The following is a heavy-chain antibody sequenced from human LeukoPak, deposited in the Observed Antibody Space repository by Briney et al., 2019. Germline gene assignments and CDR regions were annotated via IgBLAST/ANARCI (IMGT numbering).Heavy chain of an antibody. V-gene: IGHV4-59*10. J-gene: IGHJ6*03. CDR1: GGSFSGYY. CDR3: ARAPLGSGSYNYYYYYYMDV. CDR2: IYTSGST. D-gene: IGHD3-10*01. Sequence: SETLSLTCAVYGGSFSGYYWSWIRQPAGKGLEWIGRIYTSGSTNYNPSLKSRVTISVDTSKNQFSLKLSSVTAADTAVYYCARAPLGSGSYNYYYYYYMDVWGKGTTVTVSS.